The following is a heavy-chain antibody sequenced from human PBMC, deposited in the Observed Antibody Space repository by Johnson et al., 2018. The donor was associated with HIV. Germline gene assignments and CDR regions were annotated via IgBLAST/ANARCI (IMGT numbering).Heavy chain of an antibody. V-gene: IGHV3-30*04. D-gene: IGHD7-27*01. CDR2: ISYDGSNK. Sequence: QVQLVESGGGVVQPGRSLRLSCAAYGFTLSSYAMHWVRQDPGKGLEWVAVISYDGSNKYYADSVKGRFTISRDNSKNTLDLQMNSLRAEDTAVYYCASDWGSRHAFDIWGQGTMVTVSS. CDR3: ASDWGSRHAFDI. CDR1: GFTLSSYA. J-gene: IGHJ3*02.